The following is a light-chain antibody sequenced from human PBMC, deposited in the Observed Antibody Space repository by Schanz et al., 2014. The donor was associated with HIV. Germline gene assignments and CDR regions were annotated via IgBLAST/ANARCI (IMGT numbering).Light chain of an antibody. CDR1: SSNIGNNA. V-gene: IGLV1-36*01. CDR2: YDD. CDR3: QSYDSSLRVVV. Sequence: QSVLTQPPSFSSSPRQRVTISCSGSSSNIGNNAVNWYQQLPGKAPKLLIYYDDLLPSGVSDRFSGSKSATSASLAITGLQAEDEADYYCQSYDSSLRVVVFGGGTKLTVL. J-gene: IGLJ2*01.